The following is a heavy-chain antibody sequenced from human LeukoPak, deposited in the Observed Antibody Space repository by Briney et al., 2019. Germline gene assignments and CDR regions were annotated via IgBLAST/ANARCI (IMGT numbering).Heavy chain of an antibody. D-gene: IGHD3-3*01. J-gene: IGHJ3*02. V-gene: IGHV3-7*01. Sequence: QPGGSLRLSCAASGFTFSSYWMSWVRQAPGKGLEWVANIKQDGSEKYYVDSVKGRFTISRDNAKNSLYLQMNSLRAEDTAVYYCARDYDFWSGYHDAFDIWGQGTMVTVSS. CDR1: GFTFSSYW. CDR2: IKQDGSEK. CDR3: ARDYDFWSGYHDAFDI.